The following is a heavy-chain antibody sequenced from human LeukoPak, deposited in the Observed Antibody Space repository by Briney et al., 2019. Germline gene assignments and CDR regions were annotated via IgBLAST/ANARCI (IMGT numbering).Heavy chain of an antibody. D-gene: IGHD3-16*01. CDR3: ARDLSGNYDYVWGSYSLCYFDY. CDR1: GYSISSGYY. Sequence: SETLSLTCTVSGYSISSGYYWGWIRQPPGKGLEWIGSIYHSGSTYYNPSLRSRVTISVDTSKNQFSLKLSSVTAADTAVSYCARDLSGNYDYVWGSYSLCYFDYWGQGTLVTVSS. J-gene: IGHJ4*02. V-gene: IGHV4-38-2*02. CDR2: IYHSGST.